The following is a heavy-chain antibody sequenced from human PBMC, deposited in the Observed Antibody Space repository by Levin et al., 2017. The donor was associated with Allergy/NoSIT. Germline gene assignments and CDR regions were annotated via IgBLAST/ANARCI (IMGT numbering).Heavy chain of an antibody. J-gene: IGHJ4*02. D-gene: IGHD4-23*01. Sequence: GGSLRLSCAASGFTFSSYSMNWVRQAPGKGLEWVSSISSSSSYIYYADSVKGRFTISRDNAKNSLYLQMNSLRAEDTAVYYCAGGLRWQTWAFDYWGQGTLVTVSS. V-gene: IGHV3-21*01. CDR2: ISSSSSYI. CDR3: AGGLRWQTWAFDY. CDR1: GFTFSSYS.